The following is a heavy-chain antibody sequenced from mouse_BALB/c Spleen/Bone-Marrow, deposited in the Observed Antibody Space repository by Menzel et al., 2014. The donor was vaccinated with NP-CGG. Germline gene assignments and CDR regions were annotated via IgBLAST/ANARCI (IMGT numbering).Heavy chain of an antibody. CDR1: GFDFSRFW. D-gene: IGHD1-2*01. V-gene: IGHV4-1*02. J-gene: IGHJ3*01. Sequence: EVMLVESGGGLVQPGGSLKLSCAASGFDFSRFWMSWVRQAPGKGLEWIGEMNPESSTINYTPSLKDKFIISRDNAKNTLYLQMSKVRSEDTALYYCARLHYYGHFANWGQGALLSVSA. CDR2: MNPESSTI. CDR3: ARLHYYGHFAN.